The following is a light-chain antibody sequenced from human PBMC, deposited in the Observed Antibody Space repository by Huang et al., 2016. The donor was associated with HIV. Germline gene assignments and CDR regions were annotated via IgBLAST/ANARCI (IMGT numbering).Light chain of an antibody. V-gene: IGKV1-33*01. CDR1: QDINNY. CDR3: QQYDSLPLT. CDR2: DIS. Sequence: DIQMTQSPSSLSASVGDRVNITCQASQDINNYLNWYQQKPGKAPKLLINDISNLGTGVPSRCSGSGSGKDFTLTITSLQTVDVATYYCQQYDSLPLTFGGGTKVEI. J-gene: IGKJ4*01.